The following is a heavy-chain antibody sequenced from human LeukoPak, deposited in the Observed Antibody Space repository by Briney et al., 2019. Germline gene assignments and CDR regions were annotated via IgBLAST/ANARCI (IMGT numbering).Heavy chain of an antibody. J-gene: IGHJ6*02. D-gene: IGHD3-3*01. CDR3: ARATIFGVVIPYYYYGMDV. V-gene: IGHV3-74*01. CDR2: ITNDGSST. Sequence: GGSLRLSCAASGLTFSSHWMHWVRQAPGKGLVWVSRITNDGSSTTYADSVKGRFTISRDNSKNTLYLQMNSLRAEDTAVYYCARATIFGVVIPYYYYGMDVWGQGTTVTVSS. CDR1: GLTFSSHW.